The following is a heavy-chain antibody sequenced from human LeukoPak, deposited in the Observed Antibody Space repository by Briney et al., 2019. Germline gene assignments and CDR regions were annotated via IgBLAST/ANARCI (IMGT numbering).Heavy chain of an antibody. CDR3: TTWGGSFSRY. V-gene: IGHV3-15*01. CDR2: TKNKSDGGTA. Sequence: GGSLRLSCAVSGFTFSSAWMAWVRQAPGKGLEWLGRTKNKSDGGTADSAEPVKGRFTISRDDSKSTLYLQMNSLGTEDTGVYYCTTWGGSFSRYWGQGTLVTVSS. D-gene: IGHD1-26*01. CDR1: GFTFSSAW. J-gene: IGHJ4*02.